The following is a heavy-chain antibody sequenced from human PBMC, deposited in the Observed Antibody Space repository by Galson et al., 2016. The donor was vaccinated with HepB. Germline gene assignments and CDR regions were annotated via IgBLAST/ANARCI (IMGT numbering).Heavy chain of an antibody. CDR2: IYPGDSDT. CDR3: ARRSPDAFDI. V-gene: IGHV5-51*01. J-gene: IGHJ3*02. CDR1: GYSFTTYW. Sequence: QSGAEVTKPGESLKISCKASGYSFTTYWIGWVRQVPGKGLEWVGIIYPGDSDTRYSPSFQGQVTISSDRSISTAYLRWSSLKASDTAIYYCARRSPDAFDIWGQGTMVTVSS. D-gene: IGHD3-10*01.